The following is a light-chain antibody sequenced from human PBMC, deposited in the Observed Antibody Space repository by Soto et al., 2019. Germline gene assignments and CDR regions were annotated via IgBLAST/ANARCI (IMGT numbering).Light chain of an antibody. V-gene: IGKV3-20*01. CDR1: QSVSSSY. J-gene: IGKJ4*01. CDR2: GAS. Sequence: EIVMTQSPATLSVSPGEGATLSCRASQSVSSSYLAWYQQKPGQAPRLLIYGASSRATGIPDRFSGSGSGTDFTLTISRLEPEDFAVYYCQQYGSSPPLTFGGGTKVDI. CDR3: QQYGSSPPLT.